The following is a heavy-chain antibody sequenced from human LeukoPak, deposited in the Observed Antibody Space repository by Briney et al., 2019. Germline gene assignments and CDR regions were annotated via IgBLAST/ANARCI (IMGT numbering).Heavy chain of an antibody. D-gene: IGHD4-17*01. CDR3: ASDDYGDYAPTKN. CDR2: ISYDGSNK. CDR1: GFTFSSYG. J-gene: IGHJ4*02. Sequence: GGSLRLSCAASGFTFSSYGMHWVRQAPGKGLEWVAVISYDGSNKYYADSVKGRFTISRDNSKNTLYLQMNSLRAEDTAVYYCASDDYGDYAPTKNWGQGTLVTVSS. V-gene: IGHV3-30*19.